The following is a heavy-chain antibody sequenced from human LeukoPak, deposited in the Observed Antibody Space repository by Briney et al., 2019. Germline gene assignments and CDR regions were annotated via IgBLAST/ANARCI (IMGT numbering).Heavy chain of an antibody. CDR3: ARGTDTSYFDY. V-gene: IGHV4-34*01. CDR2: INHSGST. Sequence: PSETLSLTCAVYGGSFSGYYWSWIRQPPGKGPEWIGEINHSGSTNYNPSLKSRVTISVDTSKNQFSLKLSSVTAADTAVYYCARGTDTSYFDYWGQGTLVTVSS. D-gene: IGHD2-2*02. J-gene: IGHJ4*02. CDR1: GGSFSGYY.